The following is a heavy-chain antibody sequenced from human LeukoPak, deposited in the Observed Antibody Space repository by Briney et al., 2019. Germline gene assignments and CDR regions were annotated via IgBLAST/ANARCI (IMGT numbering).Heavy chain of an antibody. Sequence: SETLSLTCTVSGGSISSGAHYWSWIRQPPGKDLEWIGEVSQSGDTYYNPSLTSRVTMSVDTSKNQFSLKVNSVTAADTAVYYCARGLGGPRLGYWGQGTLVTVSS. CDR3: ARGLGGPRLGY. CDR2: VSQSGDT. J-gene: IGHJ4*02. D-gene: IGHD3-16*01. CDR1: GGSISSGAHY. V-gene: IGHV4-30-2*01.